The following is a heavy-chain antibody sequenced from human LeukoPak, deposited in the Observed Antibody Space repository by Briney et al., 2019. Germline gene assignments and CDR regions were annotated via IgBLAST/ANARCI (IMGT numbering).Heavy chain of an antibody. D-gene: IGHD3-22*01. CDR2: IYYSGST. CDR1: GGSISSYY. CDR3: ARTRNYYDSSGYYPYWYFDL. J-gene: IGHJ2*01. Sequence: SETLSLTCAVYGGSISSYYWSWIRQPPGKGLEWIGYIYYSGSTNYNPSLKSRVTISVDTSKNQFSLKLSSVTAADTAVYYCARTRNYYDSSGYYPYWYFDLWGRGTLVTVSS. V-gene: IGHV4-59*01.